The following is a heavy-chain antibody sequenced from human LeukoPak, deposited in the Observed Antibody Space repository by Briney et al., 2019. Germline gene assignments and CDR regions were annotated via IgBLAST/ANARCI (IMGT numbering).Heavy chain of an antibody. CDR1: GFTFKNYA. D-gene: IGHD6-19*01. Sequence: GGSLRLSCTTSGFTFKNYAMTWVRQAPGKGLEWVSAIYPHGDPHYADSVKGRFTISRDNSKNSLYMQLETLRAEDTALYYCARAKLEPAGTGAFDVWVPGTVVTVSS. CDR3: ARAKLEPAGTGAFDV. V-gene: IGHV3-23*01. J-gene: IGHJ3*01. CDR2: IYPHGDP.